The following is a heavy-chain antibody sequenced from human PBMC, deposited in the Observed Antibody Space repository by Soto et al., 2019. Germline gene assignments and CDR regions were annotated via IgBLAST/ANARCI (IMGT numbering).Heavy chain of an antibody. Sequence: SETLSLTCAVSGGSITSNHWWSWVRQSPEKGLEWIGEIYHSGSANFNPSLKSRVTMPVDTSKNQFSLKLSYVTAADTAMYYCARDAAVPGETDRFDYWGQGTLVTVSS. CDR1: GGSITSNHW. CDR2: IYHSGSA. CDR3: ARDAAVPGETDRFDY. J-gene: IGHJ4*02. D-gene: IGHD6-19*01. V-gene: IGHV4-4*02.